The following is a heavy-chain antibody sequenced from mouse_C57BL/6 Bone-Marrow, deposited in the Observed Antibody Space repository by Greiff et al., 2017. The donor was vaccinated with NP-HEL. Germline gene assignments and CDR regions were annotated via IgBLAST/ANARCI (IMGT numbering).Heavy chain of an antibody. Sequence: VQLQQSVAELVRPGASVKLSCTASGFNIKNTYMHWVKQRPEQGLEWIGRIDPANGTTQSAPKFQGKATITADTSSNTAYLQLSSLTSEDTAIYYCAIPSYYSNYLYYFDYWGQGTTLTVSS. CDR3: AIPSYYSNYLYYFDY. CDR2: IDPANGTT. J-gene: IGHJ2*01. CDR1: GFNIKNTY. D-gene: IGHD2-5*01. V-gene: IGHV14-3*01.